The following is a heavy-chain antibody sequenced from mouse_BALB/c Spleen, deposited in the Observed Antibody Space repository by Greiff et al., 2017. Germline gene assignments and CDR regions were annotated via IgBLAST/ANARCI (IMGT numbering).Heavy chain of an antibody. Sequence: QVQLKQSGAELVGPGASVTLSCKASGYTFTDYEMHWVKQKPVHGLEWIGAIDPETGGTAYNQKFKGKATLTADKSSSTAYMELRSLTSEDSAVYYCTRGYYGNLFAYWGPGTLVTVAA. CDR2: IDPETGGT. D-gene: IGHD2-1*01. J-gene: IGHJ3*01. V-gene: IGHV1-15*01. CDR3: TRGYYGNLFAY. CDR1: GYTFTDYE.